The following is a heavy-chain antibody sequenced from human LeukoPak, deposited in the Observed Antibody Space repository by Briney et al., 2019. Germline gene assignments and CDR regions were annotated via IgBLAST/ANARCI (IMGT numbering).Heavy chain of an antibody. CDR2: IWYDGSNK. D-gene: IGHD5-24*01. CDR1: GFTFSSYG. CDR3: VREMATDDAYDI. Sequence: GGSLRLSCAASGFTFSSYGMHWVRQAPGQGLEWVAVIWYDGSNKYYADSVKGRFTISRDNAKNTLYLQMNSLRAEDTAVYYCVREMATDDAYDIWGQGTMVTVSS. J-gene: IGHJ3*02. V-gene: IGHV3-33*01.